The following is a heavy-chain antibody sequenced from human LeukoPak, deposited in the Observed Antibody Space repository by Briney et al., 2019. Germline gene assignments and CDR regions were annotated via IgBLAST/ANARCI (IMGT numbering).Heavy chain of an antibody. J-gene: IGHJ4*02. D-gene: IGHD3-9*01. V-gene: IGHV3-23*01. CDR2: ISRSTGIQ. Sequence: QLWGVLRLSCVSSGYTFSGYVMSWVGHATGEGLEWGSSISRSTGIQYYADSVKGRFTISRDNSKDALYLQMKSLRAEDTAVYHCARIKGYFDSDNYYGFFDYWGQGTLVTVSS. CDR3: ARIKGYFDSDNYYGFFDY. CDR1: GYTFSGYV.